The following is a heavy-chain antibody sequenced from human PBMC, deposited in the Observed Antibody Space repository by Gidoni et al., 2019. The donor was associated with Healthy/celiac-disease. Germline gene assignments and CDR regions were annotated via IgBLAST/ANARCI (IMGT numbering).Heavy chain of an antibody. CDR3: ARIHYDYIWGSYRPRAYFDY. Sequence: QVQLQQWGAGLLKPSETLSLTCAVYGGSFSGYYWSWIRPPPGKGLEWIGEINHSGSTNYNPSLKSRVTISVDTSKNQFSLKLSSVTAADTAVYYCARIHYDYIWGSYRPRAYFDYWGQGTLVTVSS. CDR2: INHSGST. D-gene: IGHD3-16*02. V-gene: IGHV4-34*01. CDR1: GGSFSGYY. J-gene: IGHJ4*02.